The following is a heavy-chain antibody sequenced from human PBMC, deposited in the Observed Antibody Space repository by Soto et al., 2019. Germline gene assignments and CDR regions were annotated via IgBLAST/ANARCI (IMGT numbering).Heavy chain of an antibody. CDR2: INHSGST. CDR3: ARGRTTMGAYYYYSGMDV. J-gene: IGHJ6*02. D-gene: IGHD5-18*01. Sequence: SESLALTCAVYGGSLSGYYWSWIRQPPGKGLEWIGEINHSGSTNYNPSLKSRVTISVDTSKNQFSLKLSSVTAADTAVYYCARGRTTMGAYYYYSGMDVWGQGTTVTLSS. V-gene: IGHV4-34*01. CDR1: GGSLSGYY.